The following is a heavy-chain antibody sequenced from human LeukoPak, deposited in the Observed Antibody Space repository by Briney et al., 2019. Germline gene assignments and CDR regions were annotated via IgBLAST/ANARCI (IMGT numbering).Heavy chain of an antibody. CDR2: ISYDGSNK. Sequence: GGSLRLSCAAPGFTFSSYAMHWVRQAPGKGLEWVAVISYDGSNKYYADSVKGRFTISRDNSKNTLYLQMNSLRAEDTAVYYCARDKVGELGWGQGTMVTVSS. V-gene: IGHV3-30-3*01. J-gene: IGHJ3*01. CDR1: GFTFSSYA. D-gene: IGHD3-10*01. CDR3: ARDKVGELG.